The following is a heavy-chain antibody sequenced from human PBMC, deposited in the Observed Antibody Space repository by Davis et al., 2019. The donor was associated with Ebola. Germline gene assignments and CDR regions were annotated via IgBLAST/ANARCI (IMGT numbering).Heavy chain of an antibody. CDR3: ARGSYYMDV. CDR2: VYYGQA. V-gene: IGHV4-59*12. CDR1: GGSINNYY. Sequence: PSETLSLTCTVSGGSINNYYWSWIRQAPGKTLEWIGYVYYGQAIYNPSLKSRVTISVDTSKNQFSLKLSSVTAADTAVYYCARGSYYMDVWGKGTTVTVSS. J-gene: IGHJ6*03.